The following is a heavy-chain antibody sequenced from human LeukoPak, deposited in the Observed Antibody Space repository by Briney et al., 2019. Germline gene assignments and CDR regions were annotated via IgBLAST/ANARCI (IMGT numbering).Heavy chain of an antibody. Sequence: ASVKVSCKASGYTFTSYGISWVRQAPGQGLEWMGGIIPIFGTANYAQKFQGRVTITADESTSTAYMELSSLRSEDTAVYYCARDLRVYYGSGNYYFDYWGQGTLVTVSS. CDR2: IIPIFGTA. D-gene: IGHD3-10*01. V-gene: IGHV1-69*13. CDR3: ARDLRVYYGSGNYYFDY. CDR1: GYTFTSYG. J-gene: IGHJ4*02.